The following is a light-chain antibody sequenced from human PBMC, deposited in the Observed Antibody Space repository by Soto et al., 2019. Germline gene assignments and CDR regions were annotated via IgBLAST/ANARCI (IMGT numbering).Light chain of an antibody. Sequence: DIVVTQSPGTVSLSPGERATLSCRASERVSGNYLAWYQQKPGQAPRLLIYGASGRATGIPDRFSGSGSGTDFTLTISRLEPEDFAVYYCQQYGSSPRTFGLGTKVEVK. CDR3: QQYGSSPRT. V-gene: IGKV3-20*01. CDR2: GAS. J-gene: IGKJ1*01. CDR1: ERVSGNY.